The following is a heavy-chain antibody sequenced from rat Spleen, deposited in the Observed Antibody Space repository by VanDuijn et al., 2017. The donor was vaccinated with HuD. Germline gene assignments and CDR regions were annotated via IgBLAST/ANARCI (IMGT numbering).Heavy chain of an antibody. CDR3: ARWTTYFDC. V-gene: IGHV3-1*01. Sequence: EVQLQESGPGLVKPSQSLSLTCSVTGYSITSNYWGWIRKFPGNKMEWIGHINYSGSTSYNPSLKSRISITRDTSKNQFFLKLNSVTNEDIATYFCARWTTYFDCWGQGVMVTVSS. J-gene: IGHJ2*01. CDR1: GYSITSNY. CDR2: INYSGST. D-gene: IGHD1-7*01.